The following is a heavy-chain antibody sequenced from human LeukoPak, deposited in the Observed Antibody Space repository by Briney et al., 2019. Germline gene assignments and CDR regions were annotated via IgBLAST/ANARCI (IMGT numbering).Heavy chain of an antibody. CDR3: ARGGLGTYPNYYYYFYMDV. CDR1: GYTFTSYG. Sequence: GASVKVSCKASGYTFTSYGISWVRQAPGQGLEWMGWISAYNGNTNYAQRLQGRVAMTTDTSTSTAYMELRSLRSGDTAAYYCARGGLGTYPNYYYYFYMDVWGKGTTVTISS. CDR2: ISAYNGNT. D-gene: IGHD3-10*01. V-gene: IGHV1-18*01. J-gene: IGHJ6*03.